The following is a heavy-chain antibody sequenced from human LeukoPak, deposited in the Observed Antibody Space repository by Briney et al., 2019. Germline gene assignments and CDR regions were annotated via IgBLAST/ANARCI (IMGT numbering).Heavy chain of an antibody. CDR3: ARDSPYGNSLDY. V-gene: IGHV6-1*01. J-gene: IGHJ4*02. D-gene: IGHD4-23*01. CDR2: TYYRSKWFY. CDR1: GDSVSSNSAA. Sequence: SQTLSLTCAISGDSVSSNSAAWNWIRQSPSRGLEWLGRTYYRSKWFYEYAVSVKSRMTINSDTSKNQFSLQLNSVTPEDTAVYYCARDSPYGNSLDYWGQGSLVTVSS.